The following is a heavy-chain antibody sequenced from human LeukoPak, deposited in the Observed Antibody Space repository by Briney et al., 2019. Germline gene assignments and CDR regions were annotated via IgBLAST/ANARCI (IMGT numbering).Heavy chain of an antibody. V-gene: IGHV3-9*01. CDR2: ISWNSGSI. Sequence: PGRSLRLSSAASGFTFDDYAMHWVRQPPGKGLEWVSGISWNSGSIDYADSVKGRFTISRDNAKNSLYLQMNSLRAEDTALYYCAKDSCSGGSCYFTDAFDIWGQGTMVTVSS. D-gene: IGHD2-15*01. CDR1: GFTFDDYA. CDR3: AKDSCSGGSCYFTDAFDI. J-gene: IGHJ3*02.